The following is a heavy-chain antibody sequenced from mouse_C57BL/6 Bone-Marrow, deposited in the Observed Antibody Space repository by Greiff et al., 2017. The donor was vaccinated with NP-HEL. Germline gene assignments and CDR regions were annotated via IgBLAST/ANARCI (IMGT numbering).Heavy chain of an antibody. V-gene: IGHV14-3*01. CDR1: GFNIKNTY. CDR2: IDPANGNT. J-gene: IGHJ3*01. CDR3: ARAGDYGNYLFAY. D-gene: IGHD2-1*01. Sequence: EVKLQESVAELVRPGASVKLSCTASGFNIKNTYMHWVKQRPEQGLEWIGRIDPANGNTKYAPKFQGKATITADTSSNTAYLQLSSLTSEDTAIYYCARAGDYGNYLFAYWGQGTLVTVSA.